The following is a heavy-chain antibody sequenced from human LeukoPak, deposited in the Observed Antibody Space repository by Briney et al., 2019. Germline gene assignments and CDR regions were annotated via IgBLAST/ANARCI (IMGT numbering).Heavy chain of an antibody. CDR2: INPSGGGT. CDR3: ARDMLAVPSNWFDP. J-gene: IGHJ5*02. D-gene: IGHD2-8*01. Sequence: ASVKVSCKASGYSFTTYGINWVRQAPGQGLEWMGVINPSGGGTSYAQRFQGRVTMTRDTSTSTVYMDLRSLRSEDTAVYFCARDMLAVPSNWFDPWGQGTLVTVSS. CDR1: GYSFTTYG. V-gene: IGHV1-46*01.